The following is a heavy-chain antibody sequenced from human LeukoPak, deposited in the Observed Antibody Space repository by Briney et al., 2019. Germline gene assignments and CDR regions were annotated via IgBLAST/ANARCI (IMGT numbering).Heavy chain of an antibody. CDR2: YIPMFATA. CDR1: GCTFSRYA. Sequence: ASVQVSCKASGCTFSRYAISWVRQAPGQGLEWMGGYIPMFATANYAENFQTRVTITADESTSTFSMELSSLRPEDGAVYFCAGASSKWELSFWGQGTLVTVSS. D-gene: IGHD1-26*01. V-gene: IGHV1-69*01. J-gene: IGHJ4*02. CDR3: AGASSKWELSF.